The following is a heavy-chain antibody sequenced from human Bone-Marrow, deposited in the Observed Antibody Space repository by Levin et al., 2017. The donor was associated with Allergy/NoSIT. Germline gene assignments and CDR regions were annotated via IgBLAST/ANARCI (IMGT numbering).Heavy chain of an antibody. D-gene: IGHD3-22*01. CDR3: ARDDSSGYSNYYYGMDV. V-gene: IGHV1-69*04. CDR2: IIPILGIA. J-gene: IGHJ6*02. CDR1: GGTFSSYT. Sequence: SVKVSCKASGGTFSSYTISWVRQAPGQGLEWMGRIIPILGIANYAQKFQGRVTITADKSTSTAYMELSSLRSEDTAVYYCARDDSSGYSNYYYGMDVWGQGTTVTVSS.